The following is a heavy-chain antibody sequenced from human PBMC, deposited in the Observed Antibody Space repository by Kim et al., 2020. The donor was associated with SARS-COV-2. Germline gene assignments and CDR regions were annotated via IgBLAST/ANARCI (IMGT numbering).Heavy chain of an antibody. Sequence: SETLSLTCAVYGGSFSGCYWSWIRQPPGKGLEWIGEINHSGSTNYNPSLKSRVTISVDTSKNQFSLKLSSVTAADTAVYYCARGGSSSTKNYYYYGMDVWGQGTTVTVSS. D-gene: IGHD6-6*01. CDR2: INHSGST. V-gene: IGHV4-34*01. CDR1: GGSFSGCY. J-gene: IGHJ6*02. CDR3: ARGGSSSTKNYYYYGMDV.